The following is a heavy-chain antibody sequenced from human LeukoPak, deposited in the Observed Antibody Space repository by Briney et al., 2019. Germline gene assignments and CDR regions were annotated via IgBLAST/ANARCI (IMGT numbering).Heavy chain of an antibody. CDR3: ARDQSGSGSYPHFGH. D-gene: IGHD3-10*01. Sequence: PGGSLRLSCAASGFTFDDYGMSWVRQAPGKGLEWVSGINWNGGSTGYADSVKGRFTISRDNAKNSLYLQMNSLRAEDTALYYCARDQSGSGSYPHFGHWGQGTLVTVSS. CDR2: INWNGGST. J-gene: IGHJ4*02. CDR1: GFTFDDYG. V-gene: IGHV3-20*04.